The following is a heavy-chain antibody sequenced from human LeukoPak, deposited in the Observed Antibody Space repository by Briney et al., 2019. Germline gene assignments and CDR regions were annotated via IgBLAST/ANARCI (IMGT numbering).Heavy chain of an antibody. Sequence: GGSLRLSCAASGFTFSSYSMSWVRQAPGKGLDWVGHIPTKTDGGTTNYAAPVKGRFTISRDDSKNTVYLEMNSLKSEDTGVYYCIGNYLGYWGQGTLVTVSS. CDR3: IGNYLGY. V-gene: IGHV3-15*01. CDR1: GFTFSSYS. J-gene: IGHJ4*02. CDR2: IPTKTDGGTT.